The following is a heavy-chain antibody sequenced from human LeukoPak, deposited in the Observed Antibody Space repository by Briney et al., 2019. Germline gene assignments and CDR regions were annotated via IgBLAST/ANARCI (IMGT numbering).Heavy chain of an antibody. V-gene: IGHV1-2*02. Sequence: ASVKVSCKPSGYTFTAYYMHSVRQAPGQGLEWMGWINPNSGGTNYAQKFQGRVTMTRDTSISTAYMELSRLRSDDTAVYYCARDYYDSSGFGAFDIWGQGTMVTVSS. J-gene: IGHJ3*02. CDR1: GYTFTAYY. CDR3: ARDYYDSSGFGAFDI. D-gene: IGHD3-22*01. CDR2: INPNSGGT.